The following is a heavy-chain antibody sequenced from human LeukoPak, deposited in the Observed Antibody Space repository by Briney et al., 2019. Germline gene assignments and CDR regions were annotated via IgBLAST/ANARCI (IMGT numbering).Heavy chain of an antibody. D-gene: IGHD3-10*01. CDR3: ARHRAPYYYGSGSYYQNLNRPFDY. V-gene: IGHV4-61*02. CDR2: ISASGKT. CDR1: GGSINSGGYY. Sequence: PSETLSLTCTVSGGSINSGGYYWSWIRQSAGKGLEWIGRISASGKTNYNPSLEDRVTISVDTSKNQFSLKLSSVTAADTAVYYCARHRAPYYYGSGSYYQNLNRPFDYWGQGTLVTVSS. J-gene: IGHJ4*02.